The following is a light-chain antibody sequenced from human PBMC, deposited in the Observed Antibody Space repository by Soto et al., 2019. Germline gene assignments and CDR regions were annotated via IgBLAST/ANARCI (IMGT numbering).Light chain of an antibody. V-gene: IGKV3-20*01. CDR2: GIS. CDR1: QTVTNSY. Sequence: EIVLTQSPDILSLSPGERATLSCRATQTVTNSYFAWYQHKPGQAPRLLIYGISSRATDIPDRFSGSGSGTDFTPTISRLEPEYFVVYYCQQYSSLPHTFGQGTKLEVK. CDR3: QQYSSLPHT. J-gene: IGKJ2*01.